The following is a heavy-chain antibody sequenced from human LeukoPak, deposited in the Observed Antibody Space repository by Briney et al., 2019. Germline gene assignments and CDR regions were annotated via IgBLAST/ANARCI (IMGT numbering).Heavy chain of an antibody. CDR1: GGSISSYY. V-gene: IGHV4-59*01. Sequence: SETLSLTCTVSGGSISSYYWSWIRQPPGKGLEWIGYIYYSGSTNYNPSLTSRVTISVDTSKSQFSLKLSSVTAADTAVYYCARVSIYYDSSGYYVPEYFQHWGQGTLVTVSS. D-gene: IGHD3-22*01. CDR3: ARVSIYYDSSGYYVPEYFQH. J-gene: IGHJ1*01. CDR2: IYYSGST.